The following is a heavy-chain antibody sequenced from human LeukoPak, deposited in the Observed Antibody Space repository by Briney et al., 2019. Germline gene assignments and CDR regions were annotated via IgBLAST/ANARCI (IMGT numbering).Heavy chain of an antibody. D-gene: IGHD6-19*01. CDR1: GFTFSNHA. V-gene: IGHV3-23*01. Sequence: GGSLRLSCAAPGFTFSNHAMSWVRQAPGQGLEWASPISGSGGRTYYADSVRGRFTISRDNSKNTLSLQMSSLRAEDTAVYYCAKLPYSSAWYIDYWGQGTLVTVSS. CDR2: ISGSGGRT. J-gene: IGHJ4*02. CDR3: AKLPYSSAWYIDY.